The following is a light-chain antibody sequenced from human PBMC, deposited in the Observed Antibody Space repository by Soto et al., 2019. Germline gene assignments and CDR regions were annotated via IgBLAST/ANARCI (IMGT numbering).Light chain of an antibody. CDR1: QSVSSSSY. J-gene: IGKJ2*01. Sequence: EIVLTQSPGTLSLSPGERATRSCRASQSVSSSSYLAWYQQKPGQAPRLLIYGASSRATGIPDRFSGSGSATDFTLTISRLEPEDFAVYYCRQYGSSPSYTFGQGTQLEIK. CDR3: RQYGSSPSYT. CDR2: GAS. V-gene: IGKV3-20*01.